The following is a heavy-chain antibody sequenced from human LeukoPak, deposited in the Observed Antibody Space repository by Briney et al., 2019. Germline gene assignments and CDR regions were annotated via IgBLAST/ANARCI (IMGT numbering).Heavy chain of an antibody. Sequence: SVKVPCKASGGTFSSYAISWVRQAPGQGLEWMGGIIPIFGTANYAQKFQGRVTITADESTSTAYMELSSLRSEDTAVYYCARVPSSWYELGDDYWGQGTLVTVSS. CDR3: ARVPSSWYELGDDY. J-gene: IGHJ4*02. CDR2: IIPIFGTA. V-gene: IGHV1-69*13. D-gene: IGHD6-13*01. CDR1: GGTFSSYA.